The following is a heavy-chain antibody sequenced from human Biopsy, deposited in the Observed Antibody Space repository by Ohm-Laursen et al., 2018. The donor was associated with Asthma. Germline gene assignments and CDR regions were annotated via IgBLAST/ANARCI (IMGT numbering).Heavy chain of an antibody. Sequence: ASVKASCKTSGYTFNSAVITWVRQAPGQGLEWMGWISVYNGNTKVAQKLQDRVTMITDTSTSTAYMELRSLRSDDTAVYFCARAVDYSHYYGIDVWGQGTTVTVS. D-gene: IGHD3-10*01. V-gene: IGHV1-18*01. J-gene: IGHJ6*02. CDR3: ARAVDYSHYYGIDV. CDR2: ISVYNGNT. CDR1: GYTFNSAV.